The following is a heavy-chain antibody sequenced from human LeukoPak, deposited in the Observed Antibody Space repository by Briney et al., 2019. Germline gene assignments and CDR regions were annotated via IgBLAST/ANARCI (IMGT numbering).Heavy chain of an antibody. CDR2: ISSSSSYI. CDR1: GFTFSSYA. D-gene: IGHD5-12*01. Sequence: GGSLRLSCAASGFTFSSYAMSWVRQAPGKGLEWVSSISSSSSYIYYADSVKGRFTISRDNAKNSLYLQMNSLRAEDTAVYYCGGYSGYEYGMGVWGQGTTVTVS. CDR3: GGYSGYEYGMGV. J-gene: IGHJ6*02. V-gene: IGHV3-21*01.